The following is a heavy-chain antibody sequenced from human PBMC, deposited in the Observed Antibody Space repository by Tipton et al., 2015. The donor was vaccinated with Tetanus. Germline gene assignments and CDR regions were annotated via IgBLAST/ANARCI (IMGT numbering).Heavy chain of an antibody. CDR3: ARHQSGYFAPFDY. CDR1: GGSIRGGTFY. J-gene: IGHJ4*02. D-gene: IGHD3-3*01. V-gene: IGHV4-39*01. Sequence: LRLSCTVSGGSIRGGTFYWGWIRQPPGKGLEWIGSIYESGDTYYIPSLKSRVTISVDTSKNQFSLNLNSMAAADTGVYYCARHQSGYFAPFDYWGQGNLVTVSS. CDR2: IYESGDT.